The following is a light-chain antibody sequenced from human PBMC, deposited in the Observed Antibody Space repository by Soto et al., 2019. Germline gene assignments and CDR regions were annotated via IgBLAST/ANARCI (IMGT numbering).Light chain of an antibody. Sequence: DIQMTQSPSSLSASVGDRVTITCRASQSISSYLNGYQQKPGKAPKLLIYAASSLQSGVPSRFSGSGSGTDFTITINSLQPEDFATYYCQQSYSTPWTFGQGTKVEIK. CDR1: QSISSY. CDR2: AAS. CDR3: QQSYSTPWT. J-gene: IGKJ1*01. V-gene: IGKV1-39*01.